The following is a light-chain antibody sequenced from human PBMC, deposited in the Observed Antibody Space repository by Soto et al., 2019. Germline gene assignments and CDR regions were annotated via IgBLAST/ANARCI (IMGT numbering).Light chain of an antibody. J-gene: IGKJ4*01. CDR2: GAS. V-gene: IGKV3-15*01. Sequence: EXGMTQSPXAXSXXPXXXVRGSXXASQDIRSSLAWYQQKPGQAPRLLIYGASIRATGVPATFSGSGSGTEFTLSISSLQSEHLGVYYCQQDSSWPLTFGGGTKVDIK. CDR3: QQDSSWPLT. CDR1: QDIRSS.